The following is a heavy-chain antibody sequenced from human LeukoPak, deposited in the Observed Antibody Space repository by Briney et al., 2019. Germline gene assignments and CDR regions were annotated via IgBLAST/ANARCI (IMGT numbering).Heavy chain of an antibody. CDR2: IXYDXXXK. CDR3: AXGRXVITTFSLGX. V-gene: IGHV3-33*01. J-gene: IGHJ4*02. Sequence: IXYDXXXKXXADXVXGRXTXSRDNXKNTLYLQMNSLRAEDTAVYYCAXGRXVITTFSLGXWGQGTLVTVSS. D-gene: IGHD3-22*01.